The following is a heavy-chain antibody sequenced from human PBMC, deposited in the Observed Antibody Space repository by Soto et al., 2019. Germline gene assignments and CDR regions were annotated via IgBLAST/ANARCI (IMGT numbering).Heavy chain of an antibody. D-gene: IGHD3-3*01. V-gene: IGHV4-30-4*01. CDR2: ISSSGSA. J-gene: IGHJ6*02. CDR3: ARDPKYYDFWSINKRDYYYAMDV. Sequence: TLSLTCTVSGGSMSSDDYHWIWIRQPPGKGLEWIAYISSSGSASYSPSLKSRITISIDTSKKHFTLNLTSVTAADTAVYYCARDPKYYDFWSINKRDYYYAMDVWGQGTTVTVSS. CDR1: GGSMSSDDYH.